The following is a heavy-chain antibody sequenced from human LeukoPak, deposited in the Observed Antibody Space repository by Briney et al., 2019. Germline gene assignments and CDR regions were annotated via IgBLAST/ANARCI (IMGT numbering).Heavy chain of an antibody. D-gene: IGHD1-14*01. CDR2: IIPILGLS. J-gene: IGHJ6*02. Sequence: ASVRVSCTASGDTNGDTFRNYAINWVRQAPGQGLEWVGRIIPILGLSNYAQKFQGRVTITADKSTATAFMELTSLRVDDTAVFYCARGRGVTGTTALNGLDVWGQGAAVTVSS. V-gene: IGHV1-69*04. CDR3: ARGRGVTGTTALNGLDV. CDR1: GDTNGDTFRNYA.